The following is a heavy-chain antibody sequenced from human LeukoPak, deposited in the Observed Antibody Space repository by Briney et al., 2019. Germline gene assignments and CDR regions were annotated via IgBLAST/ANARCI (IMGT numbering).Heavy chain of an antibody. V-gene: IGHV3-48*03. D-gene: IGHD1-26*01. CDR1: GFTFSNYE. CDR3: TSGGDRWELPII. J-gene: IGHJ3*02. Sequence: GGSLRLSCAASGFTFSNYEMRWVRQAPRKGLEWVSYISSGGRTKYYADSVRGRLTTSRDNAKSSLSLQMDSPRAEDTAVYYCTSGGDRWELPIIWGRGAMVIVSS. CDR2: ISSGGRTK.